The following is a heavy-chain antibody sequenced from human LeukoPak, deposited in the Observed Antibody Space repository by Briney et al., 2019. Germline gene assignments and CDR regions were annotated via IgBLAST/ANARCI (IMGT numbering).Heavy chain of an antibody. V-gene: IGHV3-30-3*01. D-gene: IGHD1-26*01. Sequence: GGSLRLSCAASGFTFSSYAMGWVRQAPGKGLEWVAVISYDGSNKYYADSVKGRFTISRDNSKNTLYLQMNSLRAEDTAVYYCARDLQWELLGILNYWGQGTLVTVSS. CDR1: GFTFSSYA. CDR2: ISYDGSNK. CDR3: ARDLQWELLGILNY. J-gene: IGHJ4*02.